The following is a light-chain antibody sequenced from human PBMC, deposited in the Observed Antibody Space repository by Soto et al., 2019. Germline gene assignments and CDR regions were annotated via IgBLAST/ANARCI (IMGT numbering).Light chain of an antibody. CDR2: GAS. J-gene: IGKJ5*01. CDR1: QTVNSN. V-gene: IGKV3-15*01. CDR3: QQYNTWPLIT. Sequence: EIVMTQSPATLSVSPGERATLSCRASQTVNSNLAWYQQTPGQAPWLLIYGASTRATGIPYRFSGSGSGTDFTLTISFLQSEDFAVYYCQQYNTWPLITFGPGTRLEIK.